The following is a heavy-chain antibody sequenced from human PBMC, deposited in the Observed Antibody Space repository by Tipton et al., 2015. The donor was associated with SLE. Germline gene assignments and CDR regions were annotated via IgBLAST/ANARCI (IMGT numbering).Heavy chain of an antibody. Sequence: QSGPEVKKPGASVKVSCKSSGYTFTSYGISWVRQAPGQGLEWMGWISAYNGNTNYAQKLQGRVTMTTDTSTSTAYMELRSPRSDDTAVYYCARSGHCTGGVCYAYYYYGMGVWGQGTTVTVSS. V-gene: IGHV1-18*01. J-gene: IGHJ6*02. CDR2: ISAYNGNT. CDR3: ARSGHCTGGVCYAYYYYGMGV. D-gene: IGHD2-8*02. CDR1: GYTFTSYG.